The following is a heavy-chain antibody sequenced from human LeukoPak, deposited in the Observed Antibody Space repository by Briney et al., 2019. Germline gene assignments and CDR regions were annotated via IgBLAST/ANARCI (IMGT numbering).Heavy chain of an antibody. J-gene: IGHJ5*02. CDR2: IYYSGST. CDR3: ARGRGNWFDP. CDR1: GASIRSGDYY. V-gene: IGHV4-61*08. D-gene: IGHD3-10*01. Sequence: SQTLSLTCTVSGASIRSGDYYWSWIRQPPGKGLEWIGYIYYSGSTNYNPSLKSRVTISVDTSKNQFSLKLSSVTAADTAVYYCARGRGNWFDPWGQGTLVTVSS.